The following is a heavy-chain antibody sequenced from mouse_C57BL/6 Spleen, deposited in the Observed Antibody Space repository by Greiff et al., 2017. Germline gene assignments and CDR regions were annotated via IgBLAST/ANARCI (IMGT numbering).Heavy chain of an antibody. D-gene: IGHD1-1*01. Sequence: VQLQQSGPELVKPGASVKIPCKASGYTFTDYNMDWVKQSHGKSLEWIGDINPNNGGTIYNQKFKGKATLTVDKSSSTAYMELRSLTSEDTAVYYCARREDYGSSYVGAYWGQGTLVTVSA. CDR1: GYTFTDYN. J-gene: IGHJ3*01. CDR2: INPNNGGT. V-gene: IGHV1-18*01. CDR3: ARREDYGSSYVGAY.